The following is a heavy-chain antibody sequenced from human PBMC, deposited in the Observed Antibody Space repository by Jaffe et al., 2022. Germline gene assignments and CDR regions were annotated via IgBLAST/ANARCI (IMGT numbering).Heavy chain of an antibody. CDR3: ARPKGGYDDLDAFDI. CDR2: IYYSGST. D-gene: IGHD5-12*01. CDR1: GGSISSSSYY. V-gene: IGHV4-39*01. J-gene: IGHJ3*02. Sequence: QLQLQESGPGLVKPSETLSLTCTVSGGSISSSSYYWGWIRQPPGKGLEWIGSIYYSGSTYYNPSLKSRVTISVDTSKNQFSLKLSSVTAADTAVYYCARPKGGYDDLDAFDIWGQGTMVTVSS.